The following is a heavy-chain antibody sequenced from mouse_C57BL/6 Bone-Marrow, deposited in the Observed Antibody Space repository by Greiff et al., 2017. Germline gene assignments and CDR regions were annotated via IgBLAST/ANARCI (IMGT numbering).Heavy chain of an antibody. CDR3: ARKGNYYGSAMDY. D-gene: IGHD1-1*01. J-gene: IGHJ4*01. Sequence: VQLQQSGAELVRPGPSVTVSCKASGYAFTNYFIEWVKQRPGQGLAWIGVINPGRGGTNYNEKFKGKATLPADKSSSTAYMQLSSLTSEASAVYYCARKGNYYGSAMDYWGQGTSVTVSS. CDR2: INPGRGGT. CDR1: GYAFTNYF. V-gene: IGHV1-54*01.